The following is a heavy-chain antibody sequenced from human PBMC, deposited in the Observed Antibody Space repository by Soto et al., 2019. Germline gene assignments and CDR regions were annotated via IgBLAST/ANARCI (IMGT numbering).Heavy chain of an antibody. CDR3: ASHRYYGSGSYSAFDY. J-gene: IGHJ4*02. CDR2: ISAYNGNT. CDR1: GYTFTSYG. D-gene: IGHD3-10*01. V-gene: IGHV1-18*01. Sequence: ASVKVSCKASGYTFTSYGISWVRQAPGQGLEWMGWISAYNGNTNYAQKLQGRVTMTTDTSTSTAYMELRSLRSDDTVVYYCASHRYYGSGSYSAFDYWGQGTLITVSS.